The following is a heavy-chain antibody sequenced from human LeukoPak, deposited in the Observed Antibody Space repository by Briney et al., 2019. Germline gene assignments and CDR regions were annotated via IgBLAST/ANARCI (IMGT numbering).Heavy chain of an antibody. CDR3: ASPRTSYRYTFDY. CDR2: ISTSGST. Sequence: SETLSLTCAGSVASISNYYWSWVRQAPGKGLEWIGYISTSGSTNYNPSLKSRVSISLDTSNNRFSLNLNFVTAADTAVYFCASPRTSYRYTFDYWGPGALVTVSS. J-gene: IGHJ4*02. D-gene: IGHD5-18*01. CDR1: VASISNYY. V-gene: IGHV4-4*09.